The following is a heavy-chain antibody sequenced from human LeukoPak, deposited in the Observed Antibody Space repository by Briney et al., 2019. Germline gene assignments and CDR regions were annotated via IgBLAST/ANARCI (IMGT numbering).Heavy chain of an antibody. CDR1: GFTFSSYG. CDR2: ISYDGSNK. D-gene: IGHD6-19*01. Sequence: GRSLRLSCAASGFTFSSYGMHWVRQAPGKGLGWVSDISYDGSNKHYADSVKGRFTLSRDNSKNTLYLQMNSLRAEDTAVYYCAKESSVAGPKGTYYYYGMDVWGQGTTVTVSS. V-gene: IGHV3-30*18. CDR3: AKESSVAGPKGTYYYYGMDV. J-gene: IGHJ6*02.